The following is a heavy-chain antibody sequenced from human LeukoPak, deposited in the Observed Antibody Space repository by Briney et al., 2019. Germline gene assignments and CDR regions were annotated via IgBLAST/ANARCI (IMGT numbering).Heavy chain of an antibody. J-gene: IGHJ3*02. V-gene: IGHV1-8*01. CDR1: GYTFTSYD. D-gene: IGHD6-19*01. CDR2: MNPNSGNT. Sequence: ASVKVSCKASGYTFTSYDINWVRQATGQGLEWMGWMNPNSGNTGYAQKFQGRVTMTRNTSISTAYMELSSLRSEDTAVYYCAGGSEWLTAFDIWGQGTMVTVSS. CDR3: AGGSEWLTAFDI.